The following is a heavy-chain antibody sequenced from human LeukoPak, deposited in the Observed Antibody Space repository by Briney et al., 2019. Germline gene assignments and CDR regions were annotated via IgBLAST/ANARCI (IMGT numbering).Heavy chain of an antibody. D-gene: IGHD1-26*01. V-gene: IGHV4-39*01. CDR2: IYYSGST. J-gene: IGHJ4*02. CDR3: ARQLVGATPTDFDY. CDR1: GVSIITSNSY. Sequence: SETLSLTCTVSGVSIITSNSYWGWIRQPPGKGLEWIGSIYYSGSTYYNPSLKSRVTISVDTSKNQFSLKLSSVTAADTAVYYCARQLVGATPTDFDYWGQGTLVTVSS.